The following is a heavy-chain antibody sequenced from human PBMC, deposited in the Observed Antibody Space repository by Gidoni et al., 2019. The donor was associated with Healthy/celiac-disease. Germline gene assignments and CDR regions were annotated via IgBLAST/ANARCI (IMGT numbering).Heavy chain of an antibody. D-gene: IGHD3-10*01. V-gene: IGHV3-33*01. CDR2: ICDDGSNK. CDR1: GFPFSRYG. J-gene: IGHJ6*02. CDR3: PREPYYYGSPGSGMDF. Sequence: QVQLVVSGGGVVQPGRSRSISGAASGFPFSRYGMPRVRQAPGTGLRWVSVICDDGSNKYYAVSVKGRFTISRDNSKTTLYLQMNSLRAEDTAVYYCPREPYYYGSPGSGMDFWGQVTTVTVSS.